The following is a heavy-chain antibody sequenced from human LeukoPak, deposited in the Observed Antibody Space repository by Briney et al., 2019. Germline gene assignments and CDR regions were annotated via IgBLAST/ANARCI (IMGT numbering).Heavy chain of an antibody. V-gene: IGHV4-38-2*02. CDR1: GYSISSGDY. D-gene: IGHD3-3*02. Sequence: SETLSLTCTVSGYSISSGDYWGWIRQPPGKGLEWIASIHHSGTTYYTPSLKSRVRISLDPSKNQLSLSLRSVTAADTAVYYCARGWSISRGGDWFDPWGQGTLVTVSS. CDR3: ARGWSISRGGDWFDP. CDR2: IHHSGTT. J-gene: IGHJ5*02.